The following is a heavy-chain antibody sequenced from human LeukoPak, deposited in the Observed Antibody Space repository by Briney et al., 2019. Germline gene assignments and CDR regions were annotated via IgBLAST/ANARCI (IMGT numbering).Heavy chain of an antibody. D-gene: IGHD2-15*01. Sequence: PGGSLRLSCAASGFTFSSYSMNWVRQAPGRGLEWVSSISSSSSYIYYADSVKGRFTISRDNAKNSLYLQMNSLRAEDTAVYYCARAFATARRFDPWGQGTLVTVSS. J-gene: IGHJ5*02. CDR2: ISSSSSYI. V-gene: IGHV3-21*01. CDR3: ARAFATARRFDP. CDR1: GFTFSSYS.